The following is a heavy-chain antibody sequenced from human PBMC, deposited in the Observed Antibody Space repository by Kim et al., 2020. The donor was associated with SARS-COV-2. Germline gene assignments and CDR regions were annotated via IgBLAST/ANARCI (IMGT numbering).Heavy chain of an antibody. V-gene: IGHV1-69*13. J-gene: IGHJ4*02. Sequence: SVKVSCKASGGTFSAYAISWVRQAPGQGLEWMGGIIPMYETPTYAQKFQGRLTITADEGTSTAYTYLTSLTSGDTAVYYCAREWAGDFDYWGQGTLVTV. D-gene: IGHD6-19*01. CDR3: AREWAGDFDY. CDR1: GGTFSAYA. CDR2: IIPMYETP.